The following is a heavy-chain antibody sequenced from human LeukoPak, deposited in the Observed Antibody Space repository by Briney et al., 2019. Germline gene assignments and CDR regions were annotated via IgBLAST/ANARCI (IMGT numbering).Heavy chain of an antibody. Sequence: ASLKVSCKASGGTFSGYAISWVRQAPGQGPEWMVRIIPIFGTANYAQKLQGRVTITADKSTSTAYMEPSSLRSEDTAVYYCARGPCSSTRCYGVYNWFDTWGQGTLVTVSS. CDR2: IIPIFGTA. V-gene: IGHV1-69*06. CDR3: ARGPCSSTRCYGVYNWFDT. J-gene: IGHJ5*02. CDR1: GGTFSGYA. D-gene: IGHD2-2*01.